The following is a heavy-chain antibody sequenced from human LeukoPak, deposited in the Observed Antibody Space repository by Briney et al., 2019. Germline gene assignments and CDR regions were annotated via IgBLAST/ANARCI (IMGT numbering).Heavy chain of an antibody. D-gene: IGHD3-3*01. Sequence: GGSLRLSCAASGFSFSRYDIHWVRQAPGKGLEWVAFIRYDGSNKNYADSVKGRFTISRDNFMSTVYLQMNSLRAEDTAVYYCAKDRQTITIFGVVNTPRADFDYWGQGTLVTVSS. V-gene: IGHV3-30*02. CDR1: GFSFSRYD. CDR3: AKDRQTITIFGVVNTPRADFDY. CDR2: IRYDGSNK. J-gene: IGHJ4*02.